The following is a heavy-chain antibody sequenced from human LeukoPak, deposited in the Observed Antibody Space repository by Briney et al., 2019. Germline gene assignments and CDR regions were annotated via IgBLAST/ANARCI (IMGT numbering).Heavy chain of an antibody. CDR1: GFTFSTYS. V-gene: IGHV3-48*04. CDR2: ISSSSSTI. CDR3: ARGPSVTYYYYFDY. Sequence: GGSLRLSCTASGFTFSTYSMNWVRQAPGEGLEWVSFISSSSSTIYYADSVKGRFTISRDNAKNSLYLQMNSLRAEDTAVYYCARGPSVTYYYYFDYWGQGTLVTVSS. D-gene: IGHD1-26*01. J-gene: IGHJ4*02.